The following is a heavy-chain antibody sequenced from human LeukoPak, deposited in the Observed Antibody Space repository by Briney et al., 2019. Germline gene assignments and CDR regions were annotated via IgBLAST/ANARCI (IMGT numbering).Heavy chain of an antibody. V-gene: IGHV3-7*01. J-gene: IGHJ4*02. Sequence: GGSLRLSCAASGFTFSNYWMSWGRQAPGKGLEWVANIKQDGSEIHYVDSVKGRFTISRDNAKNSLYLQRNSLRAEDTAVYFCAHSGSYFDYWGQGTLVTVSS. CDR2: IKQDGSEI. D-gene: IGHD1-26*01. CDR1: GFTFSNYW. CDR3: AHSGSYFDY.